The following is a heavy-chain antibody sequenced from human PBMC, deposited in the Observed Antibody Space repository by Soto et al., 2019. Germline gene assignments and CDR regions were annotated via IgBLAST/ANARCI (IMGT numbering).Heavy chain of an antibody. Sequence: ASVKVSCKASGYSFTDYHIHWVRQAPGQGLEWLGRINPKSGGTSTAQKFQGWVTMTTDTSISTASMELTRLTSDDTAIYYCARGDSTDCSKGVCSFFYNHDMDVWGAGTTVTVSS. V-gene: IGHV1-2*04. J-gene: IGHJ6*04. CDR1: GYSFTDYH. D-gene: IGHD2-8*01. CDR2: INPKSGGT. CDR3: ARGDSTDCSKGVCSFFYNHDMDV.